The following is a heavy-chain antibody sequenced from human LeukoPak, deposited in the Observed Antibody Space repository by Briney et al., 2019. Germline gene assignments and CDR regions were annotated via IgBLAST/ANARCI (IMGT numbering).Heavy chain of an antibody. CDR1: GGTFSSYA. D-gene: IGHD3-22*01. V-gene: IGHV1-69*05. CDR2: IIPIFGTA. CDR3: ASPYDSSGYYYDY. Sequence: ASVKVSCKASGGTFSSYAISWVRQAPGQGLEWMGGIIPIFGTANYAQKFQGRVTITTDESTSTAYMELSSLRSEDTAVYYCASPYDSSGYYYDYWGQGTLVTVSS. J-gene: IGHJ4*02.